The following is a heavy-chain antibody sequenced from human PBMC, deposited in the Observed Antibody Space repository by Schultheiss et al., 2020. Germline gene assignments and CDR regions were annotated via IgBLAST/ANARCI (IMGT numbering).Heavy chain of an antibody. CDR1: GGSFSGYY. D-gene: IGHD5-12*01. CDR3: ARRVVATIISNWFDP. J-gene: IGHJ5*02. Sequence: SETLSLTCAVYGGSFSGYYWSWIRQPPGKGLEWIGEINHSGSTYYNPSLKSRVTISVDTSKNQFSLKLSSVTAADTAVYYCARRVVATIISNWFDPWGQGTLVTV. V-gene: IGHV4-34*01. CDR2: INHSGST.